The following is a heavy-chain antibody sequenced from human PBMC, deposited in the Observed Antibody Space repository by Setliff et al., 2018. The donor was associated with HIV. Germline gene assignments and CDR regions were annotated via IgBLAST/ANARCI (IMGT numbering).Heavy chain of an antibody. J-gene: IGHJ4*02. Sequence: GESLKISCAASGFTVSTYYMSWVRQAPGKGLEWVSTIYSDGSTYHADSVNGRFTLSRDISENALYLQIDSLRPEDAAVYYCARLRLYNSALDYWGQGTLVTVSS. CDR3: ARLRLYNSALDY. V-gene: IGHV3-66*02. CDR2: IYSDGST. CDR1: GFTVSTYY. D-gene: IGHD3-10*01.